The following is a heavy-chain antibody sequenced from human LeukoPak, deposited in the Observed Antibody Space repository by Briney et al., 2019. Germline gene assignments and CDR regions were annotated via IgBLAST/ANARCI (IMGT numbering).Heavy chain of an antibody. V-gene: IGHV3-11*04. CDR1: GFTVSSSY. CDR3: ARRFDL. CDR2: IGSSGTTL. Sequence: PGGSLRLSCAASGFTVSSSYMSWVRQAPGKGLEWVSYIGSSGTTLYYADSVKGRFTISRDNARNSLYLQMNSLRAEDTATYYCARRFDLWGRGTLVTVSS. J-gene: IGHJ2*01.